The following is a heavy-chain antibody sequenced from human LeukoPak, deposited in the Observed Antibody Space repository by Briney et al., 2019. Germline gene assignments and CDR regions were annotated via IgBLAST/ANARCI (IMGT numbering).Heavy chain of an antibody. Sequence: PGGSLRLSCAASGFTFSSYSMNWVRQAPGKGLEWVSSISSSSSYIYYADSVKGRFTISRDNAKNSLYLQMNSLRAEDTAVYYCARVGIAIYYYYYYYMDVWGKGTTVTVSS. J-gene: IGHJ6*03. CDR3: ARVGIAIYYYYYYYMDV. D-gene: IGHD6-13*01. V-gene: IGHV3-21*01. CDR1: GFTFSSYS. CDR2: ISSSSSYI.